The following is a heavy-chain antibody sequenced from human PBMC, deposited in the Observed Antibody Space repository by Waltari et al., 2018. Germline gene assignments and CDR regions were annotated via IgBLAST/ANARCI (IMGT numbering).Heavy chain of an antibody. CDR2: INHSGST. CDR1: GGSFSGYY. Sequence: QVQLQQWGAGLLKPSETLSLTCAVYGGSFSGYYWSWIRQPPGKGLEWIGEINHSGSTNDNPSLKSRVTISVDTSKNQFSLKLSSVTAADTAVYYCARSRAARPLDPWGQGTLVTVSS. V-gene: IGHV4-34*01. CDR3: ARSRAARPLDP. D-gene: IGHD6-6*01. J-gene: IGHJ5*02.